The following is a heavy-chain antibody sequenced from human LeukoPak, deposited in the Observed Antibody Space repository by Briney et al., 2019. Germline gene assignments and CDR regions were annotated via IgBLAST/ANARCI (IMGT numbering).Heavy chain of an antibody. D-gene: IGHD2-2*01. CDR3: AHSLRYCSSASCPNWFDP. Sequence: VSGPTLVNPTQTLTLTCTFSGFSLSTSGVGVGWIRQPPGKALEWLALIYWDDDKRYSPSLKSRLTITKDSSKNQVVLTMTNMDPVDTATYYCAHSLRYCSSASCPNWFDPWGQGTLVTVSS. V-gene: IGHV2-5*02. J-gene: IGHJ5*02. CDR1: GFSLSTSGVG. CDR2: IYWDDDK.